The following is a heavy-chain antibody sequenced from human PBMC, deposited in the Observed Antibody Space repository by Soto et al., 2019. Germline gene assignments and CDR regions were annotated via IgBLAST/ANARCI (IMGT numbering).Heavy chain of an antibody. D-gene: IGHD3-16*02. CDR1: GFTFSSYA. J-gene: IGHJ4*02. CDR2: ISGSGGST. CDR3: AKDGMGELSFSPPSPY. Sequence: EVQLLESGGGSVQPGGSLRLSCAASGFTFSSYAMSWVRQAPGKGLEWVSAISGSGGSTYYADSVKGRFTISRDNSKNTLYLQMNSLRAEDTAVYYCAKDGMGELSFSPPSPYWGQGTLVTVSS. V-gene: IGHV3-23*01.